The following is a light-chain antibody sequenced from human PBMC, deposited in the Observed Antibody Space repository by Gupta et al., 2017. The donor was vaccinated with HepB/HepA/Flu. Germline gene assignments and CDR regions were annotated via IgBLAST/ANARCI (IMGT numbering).Light chain of an antibody. CDR2: DVS. J-gene: IGLJ2*01. Sequence: ALTQPASVSGSPGPSITTSCTGSSSDVGGCNSVSWYQQYPGRAPKLLIYDVSNRPSGVADSFSGSKYGTTASLTIAGLQAEEDADYYCSSWRTGSNIVVFGGGTKVTVL. CDR3: SSWRTGSNIVV. CDR1: SSDVGGCNS. V-gene: IGLV2-14*03.